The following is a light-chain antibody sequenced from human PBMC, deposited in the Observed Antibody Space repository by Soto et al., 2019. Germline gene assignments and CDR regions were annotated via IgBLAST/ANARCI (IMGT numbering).Light chain of an antibody. V-gene: IGKV1-8*01. CDR1: QVIHNY. CDR3: QHYYNYPWT. Sequence: AVLLTQSPSSFSASTGDRATITCRAIQVIHNYFACYQQVPGKAPKLLLYPASILQTVVPSRFSGSGSGSDFTLTIDGLHSDDFATYFCQHYYNYPWTFGHGTTVE. J-gene: IGKJ1*01. CDR2: PAS.